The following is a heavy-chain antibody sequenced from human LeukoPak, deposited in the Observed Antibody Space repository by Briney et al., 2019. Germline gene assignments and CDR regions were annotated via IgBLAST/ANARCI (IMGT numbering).Heavy chain of an antibody. CDR1: GGSISSGGYS. D-gene: IGHD2-15*01. CDR3: CRDFQGGPNDP. V-gene: IGHV4-30-2*01. Sequence: QPQLQESGSGLVKPSQTLSLTCAVSGGSISSGGYSWSWIRQPPGKGLEWIGYIYHSGSTYYNPSLKSRVTISVDRSKNQFSLKLSSVTAADTAVYYCCRDFQGGPNDPWGQGTLVTVSS. J-gene: IGHJ5*02. CDR2: IYHSGST.